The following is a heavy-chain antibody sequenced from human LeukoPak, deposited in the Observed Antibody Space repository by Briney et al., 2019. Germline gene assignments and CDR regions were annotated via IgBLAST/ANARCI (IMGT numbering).Heavy chain of an antibody. CDR3: AEGSVVVIATNYFDY. J-gene: IGHJ4*02. V-gene: IGHV3-23*01. D-gene: IGHD2-15*01. CDR1: GFSYRSYG. Sequence: GGSLRLSCAASGFSYRSYGMSWVRQAPGKGLEWVSTISGSGTNTYYADSVKGRFTISRDNSKNTLYLQMNSLRAEDTAVYYCAEGSVVVIATNYFDYWGQGTLVTVSS. CDR2: ISGSGTNT.